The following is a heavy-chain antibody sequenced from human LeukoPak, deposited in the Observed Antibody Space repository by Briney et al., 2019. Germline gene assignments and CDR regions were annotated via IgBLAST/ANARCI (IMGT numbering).Heavy chain of an antibody. J-gene: IGHJ4*02. CDR3: VYDSSGHYFFDY. V-gene: IGHV4-4*07. D-gene: IGHD3-22*01. CDR1: VGSISSYY. Sequence: SETLSLTCTVSVGSISSYYWSWIRHPAGKGLEWIGRIYTSGSTNYNPSLKSRVTMSVDTSKNQFSLKLISVTAADTAVYYCVYDSSGHYFFDYWGQGTLATVSS. CDR2: IYTSGST.